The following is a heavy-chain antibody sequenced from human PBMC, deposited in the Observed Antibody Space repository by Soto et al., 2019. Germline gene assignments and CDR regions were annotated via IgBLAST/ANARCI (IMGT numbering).Heavy chain of an antibody. Sequence: PSETLSLTCTVSGGSISGHYWSWIRQSPGKGLEWIAYIHFTGSSNYNPSLRSRVTISLDTPKNQFSLDLRSVTTADTAVYYCVRTLTSGRQDSWGQGILVTVSS. D-gene: IGHD3-10*01. V-gene: IGHV4-59*11. CDR3: VRTLTSGRQDS. CDR2: IHFTGSS. CDR1: GGSISGHY. J-gene: IGHJ5*01.